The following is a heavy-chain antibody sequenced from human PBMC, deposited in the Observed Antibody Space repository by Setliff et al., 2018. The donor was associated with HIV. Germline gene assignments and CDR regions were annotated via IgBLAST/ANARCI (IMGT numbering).Heavy chain of an antibody. CDR1: GGSISSGTYY. Sequence: SETLSLTCTVSGGSISSGTYYWSWVRQAAGKGLEWIGRIYTSGSTDYNPSLKSRVAISVDTSKNHFSLNLTSVTAADTAVYYCARGLVVPASTSYYMDVWGKGTTVTVSS. V-gene: IGHV4-61*02. D-gene: IGHD2-2*01. J-gene: IGHJ6*03. CDR2: IYTSGST. CDR3: ARGLVVPASTSYYMDV.